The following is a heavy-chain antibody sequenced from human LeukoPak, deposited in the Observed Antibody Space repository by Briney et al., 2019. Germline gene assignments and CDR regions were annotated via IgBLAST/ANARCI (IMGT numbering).Heavy chain of an antibody. D-gene: IGHD6-19*01. Sequence: SETLSLTCTVSGGSISSYYWSWIRQPPGKGLEWIGYIHYGGSTTYNPSLQSRVSISVDTSKNHFSLRLSSVTAADTAMYYCARGTLYSGWSYYFDYWGQGSQVTVSS. CDR2: IHYGGST. CDR1: GGSISSYY. CDR3: ARGTLYSGWSYYFDY. J-gene: IGHJ4*02. V-gene: IGHV4-59*12.